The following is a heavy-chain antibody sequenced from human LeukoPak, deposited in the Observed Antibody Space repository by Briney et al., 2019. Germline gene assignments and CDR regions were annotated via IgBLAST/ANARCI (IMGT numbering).Heavy chain of an antibody. V-gene: IGHV4-38-2*02. J-gene: IGHJ4*02. CDR2: IFHSGST. Sequence: SETLSLTGAVSGYSISSGYYWGWIRQPPGRGLEWIGSIFHSGSTYYNPSLKSRVTISVDTSKNQFSLKLSSVTAADTAVYYCARDFIAVAGTPDYWGQGTLVTVSS. CDR1: GYSISSGYY. D-gene: IGHD6-19*01. CDR3: ARDFIAVAGTPDY.